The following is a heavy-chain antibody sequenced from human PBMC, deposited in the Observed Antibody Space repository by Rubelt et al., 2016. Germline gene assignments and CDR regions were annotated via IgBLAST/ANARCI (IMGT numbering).Heavy chain of an antibody. CDR3: ARDLGPYDVRAFDI. D-gene: IGHD3-10*01. J-gene: IGHJ3*02. CDR2: IYYSGST. V-gene: IGHV4-59*01. CDR1: GGSISSYY. Sequence: QVQLQESGPGLVKPSETLSLTCTVSGGSISSYYWSWIRQPPGKGLEWIGYIYYSGSTNYNPSLKVRVTIAVVTPKNQFSLMLSSVTAADNAVYYCARDLGPYDVRAFDIWGQGTMVTVSS.